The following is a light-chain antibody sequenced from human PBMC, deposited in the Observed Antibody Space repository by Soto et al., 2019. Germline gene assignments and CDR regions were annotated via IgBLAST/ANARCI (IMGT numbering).Light chain of an antibody. CDR2: EVT. Sequence: QSALTQPASVSGSPGQSITISCSGVSGDVGNYNLVSWYQQHPGKAPKLLISEVTKRPSGVPDRFSGSKSGNTASLTVSGLQAEDEADYYCGSKAGSNKHVVFGGGTKVTVL. CDR3: GSKAGSNKHVV. CDR1: SGDVGNYNL. J-gene: IGLJ2*01. V-gene: IGLV2-14*02.